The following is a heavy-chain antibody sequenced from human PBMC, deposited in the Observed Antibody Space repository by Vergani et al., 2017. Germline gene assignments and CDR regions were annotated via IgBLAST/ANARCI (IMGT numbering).Heavy chain of an antibody. D-gene: IGHD4-23*01. CDR3: AKAGATVVTPPYYFDY. CDR1: GFTFSSYA. Sequence: EVQLLESGGGLVQPGGSLRLSCAASGFTFSSYAMSWVRQAPGKGLEWVSAISGSGGSTYYADSVKGRFTISRDKSKNTLYLQMNSLRAEDTAVYYCAKAGATVVTPPYYFDYWGQGTLVTVSS. J-gene: IGHJ4*02. V-gene: IGHV3-23*01. CDR2: ISGSGGST.